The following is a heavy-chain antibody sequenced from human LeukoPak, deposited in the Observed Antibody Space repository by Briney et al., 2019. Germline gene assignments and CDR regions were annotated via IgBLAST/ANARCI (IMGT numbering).Heavy chain of an antibody. J-gene: IGHJ4*02. Sequence: GRSLRLSCAASGFTFRNYWMTWVRQAPGKGLEWVATIKPDGSEKYYVDSVKGRFAISRDNAKNSLYLQMNSLRAEDTAVYYCAGSSWYAYWGQGTLVTVSS. D-gene: IGHD6-13*01. CDR2: IKPDGSEK. V-gene: IGHV3-7*01. CDR1: GFTFRNYW. CDR3: AGSSWYAY.